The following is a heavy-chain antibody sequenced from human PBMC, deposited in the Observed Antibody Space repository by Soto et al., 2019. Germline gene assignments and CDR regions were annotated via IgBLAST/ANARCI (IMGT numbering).Heavy chain of an antibody. V-gene: IGHV3-7*03. CDR3: ARETGIMITFGGVDGPGYFQN. D-gene: IGHD3-16*01. Sequence: GGSLRLSCAASGFTFSSYWMSWVRQAPGKGLEWVANIKQDGSEKYYVDSVKGRFTISRDNAKNSLYLQMNSLRAEETAVYYCARETGIMITFGGVDGPGYFQNWGQGPLVTVSS. J-gene: IGHJ1*01. CDR2: IKQDGSEK. CDR1: GFTFSSYW.